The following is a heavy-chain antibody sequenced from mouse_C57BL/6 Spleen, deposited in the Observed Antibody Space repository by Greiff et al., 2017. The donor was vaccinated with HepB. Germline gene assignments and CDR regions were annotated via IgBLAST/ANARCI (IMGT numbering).Heavy chain of an antibody. V-gene: IGHV1-50*01. CDR3: ARSGELGEKNY. CDR1: GYTFTSYW. J-gene: IGHJ2*01. D-gene: IGHD4-1*01. CDR2: IDPSDSYT. Sequence: QVQLQQPGAELVKPGASVKLSCKASGYTFTSYWMQWVKQRPGQGLEWIGEIDPSDSYTNYNQKFKGKATLAVDTSSSTAYMQLSSLTSEDSAVYYCARSGELGEKNYWGQGTTLTVSS.